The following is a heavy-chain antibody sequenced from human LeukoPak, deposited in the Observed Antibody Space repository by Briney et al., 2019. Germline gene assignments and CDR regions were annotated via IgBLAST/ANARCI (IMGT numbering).Heavy chain of an antibody. Sequence: SVKASCKASGGTFSSYAISWVRQAPGQGLEWMGRIIPILAIANYAQKFQGRVTITADKSTSTAYMELSSLRSEDTAVYYCASSGSSGVYWGQGTLVTVSS. CDR1: GGTFSSYA. CDR2: IIPILAIA. V-gene: IGHV1-69*04. D-gene: IGHD6-6*01. J-gene: IGHJ4*02. CDR3: ASSGSSGVY.